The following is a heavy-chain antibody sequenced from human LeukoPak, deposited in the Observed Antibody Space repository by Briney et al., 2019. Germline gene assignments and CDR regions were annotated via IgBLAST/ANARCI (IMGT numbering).Heavy chain of an antibody. Sequence: TGGSLRLSCAASGLTFNNYAMSWVRQAPGKGLEWVSAISGSGGSTYYADSVKGRFTISRDISKNTLYLQMNSLRAEDTAVYYCARDLSAVAGPGLEYWGQGTLVTVSS. J-gene: IGHJ4*02. D-gene: IGHD6-19*01. V-gene: IGHV3-23*01. CDR2: ISGSGGST. CDR1: GLTFNNYA. CDR3: ARDLSAVAGPGLEY.